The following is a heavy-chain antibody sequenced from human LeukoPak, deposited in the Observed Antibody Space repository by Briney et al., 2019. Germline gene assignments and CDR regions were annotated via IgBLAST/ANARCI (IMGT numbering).Heavy chain of an antibody. V-gene: IGHV3-74*01. CDR2: INGDGNTI. J-gene: IGHJ4*02. CDR3: ARDFSGSIDY. D-gene: IGHD3-3*01. CDR1: GFAFSSNL. Sequence: GGSLRLSCAASGFAFSSNLMHWVRQGPRKGLVWVSHINGDGNTIRYADSVKGRFTISRDNAKNTLYLQMNSLRAEDTAVYFCARDFSGSIDYWGQGTQVTVSS.